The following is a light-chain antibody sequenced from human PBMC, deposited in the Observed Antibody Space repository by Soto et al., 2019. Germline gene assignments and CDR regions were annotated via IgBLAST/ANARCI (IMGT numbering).Light chain of an antibody. V-gene: IGLV2-11*01. CDR3: CSYAGSYTLYV. Sequence: QSVLTQPRSMSGSPGQSVTISCTGTNSDVGGYNYVSWYQQHPGKAPKLMIYDVSKRPSGVPDRFSGSKSGNTASLTISGLQAEDEADYYCCSYAGSYTLYVFGTGTQLTVL. J-gene: IGLJ1*01. CDR2: DVS. CDR1: NSDVGGYNY.